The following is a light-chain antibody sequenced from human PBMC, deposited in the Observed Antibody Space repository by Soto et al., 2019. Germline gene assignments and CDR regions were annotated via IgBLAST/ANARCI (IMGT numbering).Light chain of an antibody. Sequence: QSALTQPRSVSGSPGQSVTISCTGTSSDVGGYNYVSWYQQHPGKAPKLMIYDVSKRPSGVPDRFSGSKSGNTASLTISGLQAEDEADYYCCSYAGSNTSVIGGGTKVTVL. CDR2: DVS. CDR3: CSYAGSNTSV. CDR1: SSDVGGYNY. V-gene: IGLV2-11*01. J-gene: IGLJ3*02.